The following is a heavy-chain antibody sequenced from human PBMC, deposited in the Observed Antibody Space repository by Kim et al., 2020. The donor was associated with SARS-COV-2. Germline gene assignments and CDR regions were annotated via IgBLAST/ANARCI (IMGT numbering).Heavy chain of an antibody. D-gene: IGHD3-3*01. V-gene: IGHV3-33*01. Sequence: GGSLRLSCAASGFTFTDYAMDWVRQAPGKGLEWVGVIWFDGTEKYYADSVKGRFTMSRDNSKNTLYLQMNNLSVEDTAVYYCARNLVSGWGFDFWGQGTLVSVSS. CDR3: ARNLVSGWGFDF. CDR2: IWFDGTEK. CDR1: GFTFTDYA. J-gene: IGHJ4*02.